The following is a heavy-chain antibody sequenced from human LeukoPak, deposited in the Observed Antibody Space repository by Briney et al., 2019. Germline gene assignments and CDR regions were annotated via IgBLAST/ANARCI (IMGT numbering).Heavy chain of an antibody. CDR3: ARRRGSLRY. D-gene: IGHD1-26*01. CDR1: GGSFSGYY. V-gene: IGHV4-34*01. J-gene: IGHJ4*02. CDR2: INHSGST. Sequence: PSETLSLTCAVYGGSFSGYYWSWIRQPPGKGLEWIGEINHSGSTNYNPSLKSRVTISVDTSKNQFSLKLSSVTAADTAVYYCARRRGSLRYWGQGTLVTVSS.